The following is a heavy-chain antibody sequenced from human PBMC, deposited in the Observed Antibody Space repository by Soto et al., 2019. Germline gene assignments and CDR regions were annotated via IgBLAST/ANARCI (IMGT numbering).Heavy chain of an antibody. CDR3: TRDRRITDF. D-gene: IGHD3-16*01. CDR2: INPGGDVI. J-gene: IGHJ4*02. CDR1: GFNLRDYY. V-gene: IGHV3-11*01. Sequence: QVRLVESGGGSVKPEGSLRLSCAASGFNLRDYYMTWIRQAPGKGLELLSYINPGGDVIKYVDSVKGRFTISGDNAKSSLYRHMSSLRGEDTAGDCCTRDRRITDFWGQGTLVTVSS.